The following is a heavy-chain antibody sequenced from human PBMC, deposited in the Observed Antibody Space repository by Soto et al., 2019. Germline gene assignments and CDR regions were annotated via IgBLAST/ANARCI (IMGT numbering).Heavy chain of an antibody. J-gene: IGHJ6*02. D-gene: IGHD3-3*01. Sequence: SETLSLTCTVSGGSISSSNYYWGWIRQPPGKGLEWIGSIYYSGSTYYNPSLRSRVTISVDTSKNLFSLKLSSVTAADTAVYYCRAYDFWSGFLDVWGQGTTVTVSS. CDR1: GGSISSSNYY. CDR2: IYYSGST. CDR3: RAYDFWSGFLDV. V-gene: IGHV4-39*01.